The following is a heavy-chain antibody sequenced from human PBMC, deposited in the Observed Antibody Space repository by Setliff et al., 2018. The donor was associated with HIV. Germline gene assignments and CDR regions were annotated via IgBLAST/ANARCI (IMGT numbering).Heavy chain of an antibody. Sequence: SVKVSCKASGGTFRSHEISWVRQAPGQGLEWMGGIVPILNTGNYAPKFQGRVMITTDESTSTAYMELSSLKSDDTAVYYCAKPSLEWSPNWFDPWGQGTLVTVSS. CDR1: GGTFRSHE. J-gene: IGHJ5*02. D-gene: IGHD3-3*01. CDR2: IVPILNTG. CDR3: AKPSLEWSPNWFDP. V-gene: IGHV1-69*05.